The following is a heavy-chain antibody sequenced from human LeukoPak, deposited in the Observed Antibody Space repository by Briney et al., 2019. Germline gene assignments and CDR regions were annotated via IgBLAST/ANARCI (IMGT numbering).Heavy chain of an antibody. CDR1: GYTLTELS. Sequence: ASVKVSCKVSGYTLTELSLHWVRQAPGKGLEWMGRFGPEDGETIYARKFQGRVTMTEDTSTGTAYMELSSLRSEDTAVYFCAVSLTTGGYYGMDVWGQGTTVTVSS. J-gene: IGHJ6*02. V-gene: IGHV1-24*01. D-gene: IGHD1-1*01. CDR3: AVSLTTGGYYGMDV. CDR2: FGPEDGET.